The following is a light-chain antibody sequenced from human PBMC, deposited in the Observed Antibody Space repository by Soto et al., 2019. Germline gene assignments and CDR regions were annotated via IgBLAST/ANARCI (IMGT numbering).Light chain of an antibody. Sequence: QSLLTLPASVSGSPRQSITISCTRASSDVGGYTYASWYQQHPGKAPKLMIYEVNNRPSGVSNRFSGSKSGNTASLTISGLQAEDEADYYCSSYTSSSTLYVFGTGTKVTVL. CDR1: SSDVGGYTY. CDR3: SSYTSSSTLYV. CDR2: EVN. V-gene: IGLV2-14*01. J-gene: IGLJ1*01.